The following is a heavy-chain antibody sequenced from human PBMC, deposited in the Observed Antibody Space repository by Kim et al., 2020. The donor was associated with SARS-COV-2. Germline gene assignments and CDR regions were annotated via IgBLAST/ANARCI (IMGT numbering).Heavy chain of an antibody. Sequence: GGSLRLSCAASGFTFSSYAMHWVRQAPGKGLEWVAVISYDGSNKYYADSVKGRFTISRDNSKNTLYLQMNSLRAEDTAVYYCARVGHIVVVTATNTEEYFDYWGQGTLVTVSS. CDR1: GFTFSSYA. D-gene: IGHD2-21*02. V-gene: IGHV3-30-3*01. J-gene: IGHJ4*02. CDR2: ISYDGSNK. CDR3: ARVGHIVVVTATNTEEYFDY.